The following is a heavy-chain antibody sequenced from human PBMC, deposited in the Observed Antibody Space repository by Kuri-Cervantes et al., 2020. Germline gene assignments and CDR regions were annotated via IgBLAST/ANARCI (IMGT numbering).Heavy chain of an antibody. CDR1: GYSISSGYY. D-gene: IGHD2-2*01. CDR2: IYHSGST. V-gene: IGHV4-38-2*02. Sequence: SETLSLTCTVSGYSISSGYYWGWIRQPPGKGLEWIGSIYHSGSTYYNPSLKSRVTISVDTSKNQFSLKLSSVTAADSAVYYCARYCSSSTCRTFDYWGQGTLVTVSS. CDR3: ARYCSSSTCRTFDY. J-gene: IGHJ4*02.